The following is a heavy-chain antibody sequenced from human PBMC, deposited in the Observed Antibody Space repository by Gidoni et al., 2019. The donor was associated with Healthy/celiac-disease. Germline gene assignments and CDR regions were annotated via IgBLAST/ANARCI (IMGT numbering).Heavy chain of an antibody. D-gene: IGHD3-3*01. Sequence: LEWVSAISGSGGSTYYADSVKGRFTISRDNSKNTLYLQMNSLKTEDTAVDYCAKEGYRRDFGSGYYTPEDWGQGTLVTVSS. J-gene: IGHJ4*02. V-gene: IGHV3-23*01. CDR3: AKEGYRRDFGSGYYTPED. CDR2: ISGSGGST.